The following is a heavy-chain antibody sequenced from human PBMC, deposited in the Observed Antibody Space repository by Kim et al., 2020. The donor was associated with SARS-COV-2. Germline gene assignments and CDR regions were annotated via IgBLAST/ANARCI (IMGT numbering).Heavy chain of an antibody. V-gene: IGHV1-18*01. CDR1: GYSFSNYG. CDR2: ISSNIGHT. J-gene: IGHJ4*01. Sequence: ASVKVSCKASGYSFSNYGLVWARQAPGQGLEWMGWISSNIGHTKYAQNVQGRVTLTTDTSTNTGYMELSSLRSDDTAVYYCAPYYDSNSYRGQWDWGQGTPVTVSS. CDR3: APYYDSNSYRGQWD. D-gene: IGHD3-22*01.